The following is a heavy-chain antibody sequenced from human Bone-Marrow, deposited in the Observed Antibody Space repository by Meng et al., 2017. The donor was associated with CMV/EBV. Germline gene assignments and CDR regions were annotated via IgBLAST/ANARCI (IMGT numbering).Heavy chain of an antibody. J-gene: IGHJ5*02. Sequence: GESLKISCAASGFTFSSYEMNWVRQAPGKGLEWVSYISSSGSTIYYADSVKGRFTISRDNAKNSLYLQMNSLRAEDTAVYYCARALWYYDFWSGYSNWFDPWGQGTLVTVSS. CDR2: ISSSGSTI. V-gene: IGHV3-48*03. CDR1: GFTFSSYE. CDR3: ARALWYYDFWSGYSNWFDP. D-gene: IGHD3-3*01.